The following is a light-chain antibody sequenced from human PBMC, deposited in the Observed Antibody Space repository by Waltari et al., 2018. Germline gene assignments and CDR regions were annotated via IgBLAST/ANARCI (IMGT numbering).Light chain of an antibody. Sequence: QAALPPPRSVSGSPGQSVTISCTGTSSDIGGYNYVSWYQQHPVTAPRLMIYEVSERPSGVSDRFSGSKSGNTASLTISGLQAEDEADYYCSSYAGSNTVLFGGGTRLTVL. V-gene: IGLV2-11*01. CDR3: SSYAGSNTVL. CDR2: EVS. J-gene: IGLJ2*01. CDR1: SSDIGGYNY.